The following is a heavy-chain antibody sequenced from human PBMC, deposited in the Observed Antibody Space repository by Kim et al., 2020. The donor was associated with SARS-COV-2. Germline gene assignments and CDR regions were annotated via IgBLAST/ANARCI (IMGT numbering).Heavy chain of an antibody. CDR3: ARVRRYCSSTSCYKPTQYFQH. Sequence: ASVKVSCKASGYTFTSYDINWVRQATGQGLEWMGWMNPNSGNTGYAQKFQGRVTMTRNTSISTAYMELSSLRSEDTAVYYCARVRRYCSSTSCYKPTQYFQHWGQGTLVTVSS. J-gene: IGHJ1*01. CDR1: GYTFTSYD. V-gene: IGHV1-8*01. D-gene: IGHD2-2*01. CDR2: MNPNSGNT.